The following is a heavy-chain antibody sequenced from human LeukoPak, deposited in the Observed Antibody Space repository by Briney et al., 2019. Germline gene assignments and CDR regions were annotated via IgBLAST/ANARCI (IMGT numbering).Heavy chain of an antibody. V-gene: IGHV3-23*01. J-gene: IGHJ4*02. Sequence: PGESLRLSCAASGFTFSSYAMSWVRQAPGKGLEWVSAISGSGGSTYYADSVKGRFTISRDNSKNTLYLQMNSLRAEDTAVYYCALRITMIVVVRKWGQGTLVTVSS. CDR3: ALRITMIVVVRK. CDR1: GFTFSSYA. CDR2: ISGSGGST. D-gene: IGHD3-22*01.